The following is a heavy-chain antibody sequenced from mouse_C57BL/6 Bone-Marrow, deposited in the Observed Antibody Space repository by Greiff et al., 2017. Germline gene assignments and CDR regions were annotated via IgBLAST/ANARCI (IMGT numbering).Heavy chain of an antibody. CDR3: TPIYHEGDY. D-gene: IGHD2-4*01. J-gene: IGHJ4*01. V-gene: IGHV14-4*01. CDR2: IDPENGDT. CDR1: GFNIKDDY. Sequence: VQLKESGAELVRPGASVKLSCTASGFNIKDDYMHWVKQRPEQGLEWIGWIDPENGDTEYASKFQGKATITADTSSNTAYLQLSSLTSEDTAVYYCTPIYHEGDYWGQGTSVTVSS.